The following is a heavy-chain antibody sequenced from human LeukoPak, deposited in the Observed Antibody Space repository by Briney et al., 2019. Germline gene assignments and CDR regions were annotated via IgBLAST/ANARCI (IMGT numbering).Heavy chain of an antibody. CDR3: ARGLVPAAMDAFDI. CDR1: GFTFSSYS. Sequence: GGSLRLSCAASGFTFSSYSMNWVHRGPGRGLEWVSSISSSSSYIYYADSVKGRFTISRDNAKTSLYLQMNSLRAEDTAVYYCARGLVPAAMDAFDIWGQGTMVTVSS. J-gene: IGHJ3*02. CDR2: ISSSSSYI. V-gene: IGHV3-21*01. D-gene: IGHD2-2*01.